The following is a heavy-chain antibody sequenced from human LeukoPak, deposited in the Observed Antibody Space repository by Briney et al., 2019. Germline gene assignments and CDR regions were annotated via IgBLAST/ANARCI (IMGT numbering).Heavy chain of an antibody. CDR1: GGSISGNYY. CDR2: IYARGNT. J-gene: IGHJ4*02. D-gene: IGHD3-3*01. Sequence: SETLSLTCTVSGGSISGNYYWSWIRQPAGKGLEWIGRIYARGNTNYNPSLKSRVTISVDTSKNYFSLKLSSVTAADTAMYYCARDETYSDVWSGSAGGGKGNYLDYWGQGILVTVSS. CDR3: ARDETYSDVWSGSAGGGKGNYLDY. V-gene: IGHV4-61*02.